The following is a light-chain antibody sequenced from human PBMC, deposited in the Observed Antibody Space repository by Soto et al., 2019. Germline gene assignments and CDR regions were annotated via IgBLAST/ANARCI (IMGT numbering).Light chain of an antibody. CDR3: SSYTSSTTHV. J-gene: IGLJ1*01. CDR1: SSDVGGYDY. V-gene: IGLV2-14*01. CDR2: EVS. Sequence: QSVLTQPASVSGSPGQSITISCTGTSSDVGGYDYVSWYQHHPGKAPKLMIYEVSNRPSGVSNRFSGSKSGNKASLTISGLPAEDEADYYCSSYTSSTTHVFGTGTKVTVL.